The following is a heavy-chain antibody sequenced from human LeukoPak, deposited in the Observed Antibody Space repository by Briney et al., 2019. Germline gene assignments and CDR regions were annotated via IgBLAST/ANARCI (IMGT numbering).Heavy chain of an antibody. CDR1: GGTFSSYA. CDR2: IIPIFGTA. CDR3: ARERGLYSSSVFTLDY. J-gene: IGHJ4*02. D-gene: IGHD6-13*01. Sequence: SVTVSCKASGGTFSSYAISWVRQAPGQGLEWMGGIIPIFGTANYAQKFQGRVTITADESTSTAYMELSSLRSEDTAVYYCARERGLYSSSVFTLDYWGQGTLVTVSS. V-gene: IGHV1-69*01.